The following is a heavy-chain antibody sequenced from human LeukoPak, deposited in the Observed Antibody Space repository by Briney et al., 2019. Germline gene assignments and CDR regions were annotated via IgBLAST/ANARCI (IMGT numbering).Heavy chain of an antibody. J-gene: IGHJ4*02. CDR3: ARAGGRITIFGVAEPFDY. Sequence: GESLQISCKGSGYSFTSYWIGWVRQMPGKGLEWMGIIYPGDSDTRYSPSFQGQVTISADKSISTAYLQWSSLKASDTAMYYCARAGGRITIFGVAEPFDYWGQGTLVTVSS. CDR2: IYPGDSDT. CDR1: GYSFTSYW. D-gene: IGHD3-3*01. V-gene: IGHV5-51*01.